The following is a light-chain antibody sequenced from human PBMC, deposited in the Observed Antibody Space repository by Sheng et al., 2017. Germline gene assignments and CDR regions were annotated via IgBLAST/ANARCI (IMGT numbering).Light chain of an antibody. CDR3: QQYYSTPYT. CDR2: WAS. CDR1: RGVLYSSNNKNY. Sequence: DIVMTQSPDSLAVSLGERATINCKSSRGVLYSSNNKNYLAWYQQKPGQPPKLLIYWASTRESGVPDRFSGSGSGTDFTLTISSLQTEDVAVYYCQQYYSTPYTFGQGTKLEI. V-gene: IGKV4-1*01. J-gene: IGKJ2*01.